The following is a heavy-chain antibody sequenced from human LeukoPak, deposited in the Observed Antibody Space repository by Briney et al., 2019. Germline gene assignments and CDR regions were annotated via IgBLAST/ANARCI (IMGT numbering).Heavy chain of an antibody. D-gene: IGHD4-17*01. V-gene: IGHV4-59*06. CDR2: IYYSGST. CDR1: GGSFSGYY. J-gene: IGHJ4*02. Sequence: SETLSLTCAVYGGSFSGYYWSWIRQPPGKGLEWIGYIYYSGSTYYNPSLKSRVTISVDTSKNQFSLKLSSVTAADTAVYYCATLDTTVTTYDYWGQGTLVTVSS. CDR3: ATLDTTVTTYDY.